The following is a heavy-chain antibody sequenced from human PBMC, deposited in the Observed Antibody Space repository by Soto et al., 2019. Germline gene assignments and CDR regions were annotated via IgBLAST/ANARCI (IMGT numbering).Heavy chain of an antibody. CDR2: IHYSGGT. D-gene: IGHD6-19*01. CDR1: GGSISSFY. V-gene: IGHV4-59*01. J-gene: IGHJ5*02. Sequence: SETLSLTCTVSGGSISSFYWSWVRQPPGKGLEWIGFIHYSGGTNYNPSLKSRVTISLDKSKSQFSLRLISVTAADTAVYYCTREQSDDNYFDPWGQGTLVTVS. CDR3: TREQSDDNYFDP.